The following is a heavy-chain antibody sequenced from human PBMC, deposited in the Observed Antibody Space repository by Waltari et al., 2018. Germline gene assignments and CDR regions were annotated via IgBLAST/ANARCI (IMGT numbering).Heavy chain of an antibody. D-gene: IGHD3-10*01. CDR1: GYTFTSYD. Sequence: QVQLVQSGAEVKKPGASVKVSCKASGYTFTSYDINWVRQATGQGLEWMGCMNPNSGNTGYAQKFQGRVTITRNTSISTAYMELSSLRSEDTAVYYCARGEAPYGSGSYRLDYWGQGTLVTVSS. CDR2: MNPNSGNT. CDR3: ARGEAPYGSGSYRLDY. J-gene: IGHJ4*02. V-gene: IGHV1-8*03.